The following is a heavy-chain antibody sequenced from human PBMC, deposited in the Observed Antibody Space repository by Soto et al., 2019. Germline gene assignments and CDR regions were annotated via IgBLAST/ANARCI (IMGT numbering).Heavy chain of an antibody. CDR3: ARQILMVYATSLGAFDI. CDR1: GYSFTSYW. D-gene: IGHD2-8*01. CDR2: IYPGDSDT. V-gene: IGHV5-51*01. Sequence: GESLKISCKGSGYSFTSYWIGWVRQMPGKGLEWMGIIYPGDSDTRYSPSFQGQVTISADKSISTAYLQWSSLKASDTAMYYCARQILMVYATSLGAFDIWGQGTMVTVSS. J-gene: IGHJ3*02.